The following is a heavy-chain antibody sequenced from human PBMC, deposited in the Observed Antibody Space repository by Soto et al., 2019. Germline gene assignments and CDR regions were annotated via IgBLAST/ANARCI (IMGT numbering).Heavy chain of an antibody. V-gene: IGHV3-23*01. CDR3: ARRPDAFDI. Sequence: SLRLSCAGSGSTFTDFTMTWVRQAPGKGLEWVSAISGDGLSTYYAGSVKGRFTISRDNSKTTLYLQMNSLRAEDTAVYYCARRPDAFDIWGRGTMVTVSS. CDR1: GSTFTDFT. CDR2: ISGDGLST. J-gene: IGHJ3*02.